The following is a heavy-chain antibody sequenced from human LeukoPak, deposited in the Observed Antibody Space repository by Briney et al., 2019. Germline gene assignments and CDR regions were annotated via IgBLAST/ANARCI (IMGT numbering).Heavy chain of an antibody. D-gene: IGHD2-2*01. CDR2: INHSGST. J-gene: IGHJ5*02. CDR1: GGSFSGYY. Sequence: PSETLSLACAVYGGSFSGYYWSWIRQPPGKGLEWIGEINHSGSTNYNPSLKSRVTISVDTSKNQFSLKLSSVTAADTAVYYCARGLRYCSSTSCRRGWFDPGGQGTLVTVSS. CDR3: ARGLRYCSSTSCRRGWFDP. V-gene: IGHV4-34*01.